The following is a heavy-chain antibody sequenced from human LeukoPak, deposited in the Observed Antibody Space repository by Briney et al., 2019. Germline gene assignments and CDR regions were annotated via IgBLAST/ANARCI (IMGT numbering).Heavy chain of an antibody. Sequence: SQTLSLTCTVSGGSISSGSYYWSWIRQPAGKGLEWIGRIYTSGSTNYNPSLKSRVTISVDTSKNQFSLRLSTVTAADTAVYYCARVTGYVMEDYFDYWGQGTLVTVSS. CDR3: ARVTGYVMEDYFDY. V-gene: IGHV4-61*02. J-gene: IGHJ4*02. CDR1: GGSISSGSYY. CDR2: IYTSGST. D-gene: IGHD6-13*01.